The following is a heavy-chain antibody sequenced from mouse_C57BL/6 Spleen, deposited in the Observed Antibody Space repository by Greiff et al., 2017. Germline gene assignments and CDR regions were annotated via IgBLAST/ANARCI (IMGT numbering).Heavy chain of an antibody. CDR3: ARGRGAMDY. Sequence: QVQLKESGAELVKPGASVKISCKASGYAFSSYWMNWVKKRPGKGLEWIGQIYPGDGDTNYNGKFKGKATLTADKSSSTAYMQLSSLTSEDSAVYFCARGRGAMDYWGQGTSVTVSS. J-gene: IGHJ4*01. CDR1: GYAFSSYW. CDR2: IYPGDGDT. V-gene: IGHV1-80*01.